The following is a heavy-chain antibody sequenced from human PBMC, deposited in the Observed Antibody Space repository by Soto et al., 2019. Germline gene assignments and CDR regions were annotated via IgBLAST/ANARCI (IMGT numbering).Heavy chain of an antibody. CDR2: ISYDGSNI. CDR1: GFTFSSYG. V-gene: IGHV3-30*18. Sequence: GGSLRLSCAASGFTFSSYGMHWVRQAPGKGLEWVAVISYDGSNIFYADSVKGRFTISRDNSKNTLYLQMNSLRAEDTAVYYCAKEVRSGWKNAFDIWGQGTMVTVSS. J-gene: IGHJ3*02. D-gene: IGHD6-19*01. CDR3: AKEVRSGWKNAFDI.